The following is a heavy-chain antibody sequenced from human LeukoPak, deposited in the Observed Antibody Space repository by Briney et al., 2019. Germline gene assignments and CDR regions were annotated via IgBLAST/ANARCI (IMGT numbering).Heavy chain of an antibody. D-gene: IGHD6-19*01. V-gene: IGHV3-48*01. CDR3: ARDKERYSSGWYYFDY. CDR1: GFTFSSYS. Sequence: GGSLRLSCAASGFTFSSYSMNWVRQAPGKGLEWVSYISSSSSTIYYADSVKGRFTISRDNAKNSLYPQMNSLRAEDTAVYYCARDKERYSSGWYYFDYWGQGTLVTASS. CDR2: ISSSSSTI. J-gene: IGHJ4*02.